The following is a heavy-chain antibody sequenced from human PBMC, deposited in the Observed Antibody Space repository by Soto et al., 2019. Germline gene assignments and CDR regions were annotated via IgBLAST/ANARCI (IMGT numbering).Heavy chain of an antibody. CDR1: GFTFSSYA. Sequence: GGSLRLSCAASGFTFSSYAMSWVRQAPGKGLKWVSAISGSGGSTYYADSVKGRFTISRDNSKNTLYLQMNSLRAEDTAVYYCAKSLALIGDYESDAFDIWGQGTMVTVSS. D-gene: IGHD4-17*01. CDR3: AKSLALIGDYESDAFDI. J-gene: IGHJ3*02. CDR2: ISGSGGST. V-gene: IGHV3-23*01.